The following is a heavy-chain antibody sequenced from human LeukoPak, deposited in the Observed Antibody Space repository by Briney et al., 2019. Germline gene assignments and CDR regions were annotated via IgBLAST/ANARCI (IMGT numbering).Heavy chain of an antibody. J-gene: IGHJ4*02. CDR3: ARDAYVWGSYRYDY. Sequence: GGSLRLSCAASGSTFSSYSMNWVRQAPGKGLEWVSYISSSSSTIYYADSVKGRFTISRDNAKNSLYLQMNSLRAEDTAVYYCARDAYVWGSYRYDYWGQGTLVTVSS. D-gene: IGHD3-16*02. CDR1: GSTFSSYS. CDR2: ISSSSSTI. V-gene: IGHV3-48*01.